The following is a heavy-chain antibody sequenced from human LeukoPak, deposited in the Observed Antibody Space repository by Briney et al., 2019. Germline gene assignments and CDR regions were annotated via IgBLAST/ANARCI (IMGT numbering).Heavy chain of an antibody. CDR1: GYTFTSCD. Sequence: ASVKVSCKASGYTFTSCDSNWVRKATGQGLEWMGWMNPNSGNTGYAQKFQGRVTITRNTSISTAYMELSSLRSEDTAVYYCARAAIGFDPWGQGTLVTVSS. D-gene: IGHD6-25*01. J-gene: IGHJ5*02. CDR2: MNPNSGNT. V-gene: IGHV1-8*03. CDR3: ARAAIGFDP.